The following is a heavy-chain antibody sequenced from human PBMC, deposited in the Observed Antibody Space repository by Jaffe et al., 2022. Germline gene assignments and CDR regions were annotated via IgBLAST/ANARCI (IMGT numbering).Heavy chain of an antibody. J-gene: IGHJ4*02. V-gene: IGHV1-3*01. Sequence: QVQLVQSGAEVKKPGASVKVSCKASGYTFTSYAMHWVRQAPGQRLEWMGWINAGNGNTKYSQKFQGRVTITRDTSASTAYMELSSLRSEDTAVYYCARDRVTSQLDGVLRYYFDYWGQGTLVTVSS. CDR2: INAGNGNT. D-gene: IGHD4-4*01. CDR1: GYTFTSYA. CDR3: ARDRVTSQLDGVLRYYFDY.